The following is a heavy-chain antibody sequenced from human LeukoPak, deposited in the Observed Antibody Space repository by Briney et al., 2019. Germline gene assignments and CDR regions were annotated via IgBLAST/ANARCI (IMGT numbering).Heavy chain of an antibody. D-gene: IGHD2-15*01. CDR1: GYTFTSYY. J-gene: IGHJ4*02. V-gene: IGHV1-46*01. Sequence: ASVKVSCKASGYTFTSYYMHWVRQAPGQGLEWMGIINPSGGSTSYAQKFQGRVTMTRDTSTSTVYMELSSLRSEDTAVYYCARPGLCSGGSCHMGGLDYWGQGTLVTVSP. CDR3: ARPGLCSGGSCHMGGLDY. CDR2: INPSGGST.